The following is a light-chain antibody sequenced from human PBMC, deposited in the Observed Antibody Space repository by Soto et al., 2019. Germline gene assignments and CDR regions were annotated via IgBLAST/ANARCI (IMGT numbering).Light chain of an antibody. J-gene: IGKJ2*01. V-gene: IGKV4-1*01. Sequence: DIVMTQSPDSLAVSLGERATINCKSSQSGLYSSNSKNYLAWYQQRPGQPPKLLIYWASTRESGVPDRFSGSGSGTDFTLPISSLQAEDVAVYYCQQYYSTPHTFGQGTTLEIK. CDR1: QSGLYSSNSKNY. CDR2: WAS. CDR3: QQYYSTPHT.